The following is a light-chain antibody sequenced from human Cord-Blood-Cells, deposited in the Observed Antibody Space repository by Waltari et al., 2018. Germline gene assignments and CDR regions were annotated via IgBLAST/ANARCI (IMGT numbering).Light chain of an antibody. J-gene: IGKJ1*01. V-gene: IGKV4-1*01. CDR3: QQYYSTLRT. Sequence: DIVMTQSPDSLAVSLGERATINCKSSQSVLYRSNNKNYLAWYQQKPGQPPKLLIYWASTRESGVPDRFSGSGSGTDFTLTISSLQAEDVAVYYCQQYYSTLRTFGQGTKVEIK. CDR1: QSVLYRSNNKNY. CDR2: WAS.